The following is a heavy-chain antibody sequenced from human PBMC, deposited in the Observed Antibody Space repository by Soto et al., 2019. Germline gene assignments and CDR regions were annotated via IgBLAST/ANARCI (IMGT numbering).Heavy chain of an antibody. D-gene: IGHD3-10*01. V-gene: IGHV4-39*01. CDR3: ATRGEIISGFDY. CDR2: MYYSGST. J-gene: IGHJ4*02. CDR1: GGSISSSNYY. Sequence: QLQLQESGPGLVKPSETLSLTCTVSGGSISSSNYYWGWIRQPPGKGLEWIGNMYYSGSTYYNPSLRSRVTITADPSKNQFSLKLSSVTAADTAVYYCATRGEIISGFDYWGQGTLVTVSS.